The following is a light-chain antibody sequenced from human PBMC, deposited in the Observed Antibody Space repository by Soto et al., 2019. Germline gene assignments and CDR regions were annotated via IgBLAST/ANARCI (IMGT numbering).Light chain of an antibody. Sequence: EIVMTQSPATLSVSPGEGATLSCRANQRVSSHLAWYQHKPGQAPRLIIHAASTRAPGVPVRFSGSRSGTEFTLTISSLQSEDFAVYDCQQYNRWPFPFGQGTKLEIK. CDR3: QQYNRWPFP. CDR2: AAS. J-gene: IGKJ2*01. V-gene: IGKV3-15*01. CDR1: QRVSSH.